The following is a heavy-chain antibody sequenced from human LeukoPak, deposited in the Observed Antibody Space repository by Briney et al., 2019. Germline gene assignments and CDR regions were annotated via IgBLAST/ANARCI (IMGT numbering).Heavy chain of an antibody. Sequence: SETLSLTCAVYGGSFSGYYWSWIRQPPGKGLGWIGEINHSGSTNYNPSLKSRVTISVDTSKNQFSLKLSSVTAADTAVYYCASPTTDTVIRDYWGQGTLVTVSS. CDR3: ASPTTDTVIRDY. V-gene: IGHV4-34*01. CDR1: GGSFSGYY. D-gene: IGHD4-11*01. CDR2: INHSGST. J-gene: IGHJ4*02.